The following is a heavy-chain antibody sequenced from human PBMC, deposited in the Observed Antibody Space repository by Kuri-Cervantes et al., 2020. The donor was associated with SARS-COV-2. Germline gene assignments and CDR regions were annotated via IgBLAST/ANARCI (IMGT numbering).Heavy chain of an antibody. CDR3: ARDKDCSSTSCSYFDY. D-gene: IGHD2-2*01. J-gene: IGHJ4*02. V-gene: IGHV3-23*01. CDR1: GFTFSSYA. CDR2: ISGSGGST. Sequence: GGSLRLSCAASGFTFSSYAMSWVRQAPGKGLEWVSAISGSGGSTYYADSVKGRFTISRDNSKNTLYLQMNSLRAEDTAVYYCARDKDCSSTSCSYFDYWGQGTLVTVSS.